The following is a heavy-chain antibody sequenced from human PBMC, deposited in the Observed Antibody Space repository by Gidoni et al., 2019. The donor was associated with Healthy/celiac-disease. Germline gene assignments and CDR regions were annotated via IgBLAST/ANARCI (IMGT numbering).Heavy chain of an antibody. D-gene: IGHD6-19*01. CDR1: GGSLTSGSYY. CDR2: IYTSGST. J-gene: IGHJ3*02. V-gene: IGHV4-61*02. Sequence: QVPLQDSGPGLVKPSQNCSPTCSLSGGSLTSGSYYWGWIRQPAGKGLEWIGRIYTSGSTNYNPSLKSRVTMSVDTSKSQFSLKLGSVTAADTAVYYCARAFHGGWSDAFDIWGQGTMVTVSS. CDR3: ARAFHGGWSDAFDI.